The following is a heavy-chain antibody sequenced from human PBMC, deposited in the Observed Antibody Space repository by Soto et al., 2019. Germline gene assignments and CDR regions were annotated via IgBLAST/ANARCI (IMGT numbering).Heavy chain of an antibody. D-gene: IGHD6-13*01. CDR3: ARDLAAAGPFDC. J-gene: IGHJ4*02. Sequence: QVQLVQSGAEVKKPGASVKVSCKASGYTFTNYAFSWVRQAPGQGLEWMGWISDYNGNTNYPQKLQGRVTRTTDTSTSTAYRELRSLRSDDTAVYYCARDLAAAGPFDCWGQGTLVTVSS. V-gene: IGHV1-18*01. CDR2: ISDYNGNT. CDR1: GYTFTNYA.